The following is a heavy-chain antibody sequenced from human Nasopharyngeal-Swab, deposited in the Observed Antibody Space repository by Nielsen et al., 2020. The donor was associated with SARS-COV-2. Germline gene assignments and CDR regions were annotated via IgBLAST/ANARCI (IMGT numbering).Heavy chain of an antibody. Sequence: LRLSCTVSGGSISSGGYYWSWIRQHPGKGLEWIGYIYYSGSTYYNPSLKSRVTISVDTSKNQFSLKLSSVTAADTAMYYCARGMTDWGGYYYYGMDVWGQGTTVTVSS. V-gene: IGHV4-31*03. CDR2: IYYSGST. CDR3: ARGMTDWGGYYYYGMDV. J-gene: IGHJ6*02. D-gene: IGHD7-27*01. CDR1: GGSISSGGYY.